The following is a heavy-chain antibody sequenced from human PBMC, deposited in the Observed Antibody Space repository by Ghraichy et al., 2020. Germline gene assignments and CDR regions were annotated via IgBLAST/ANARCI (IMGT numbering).Heavy chain of an antibody. Sequence: ASVKVSCKASGYTFTSYGISWVRQAPGQGLEWMGWISAYNGNTNYAQKLQGRVTMTTETSTSTAYMELRSLRSDDTAVYYCARLGSAYGDYVAYYYYGMDVWGQGTTVTVSS. CDR2: ISAYNGNT. CDR3: ARLGSAYGDYVAYYYYGMDV. CDR1: GYTFTSYG. D-gene: IGHD4-17*01. V-gene: IGHV1-18*01. J-gene: IGHJ6*02.